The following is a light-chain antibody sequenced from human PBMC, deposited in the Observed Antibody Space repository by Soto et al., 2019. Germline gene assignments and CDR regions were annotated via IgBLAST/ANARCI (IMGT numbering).Light chain of an antibody. V-gene: IGKV1-39*01. CDR2: AAS. CDR3: QQSYSILSIT. Sequence: DIQMTQSPSSLSASVGDRVTITCRASESINRHLNWYQQKPGKAPKLLIYAASSLQNGVPSRFSGSGSGTDFTLTISNLQPEDFATYYCQQSYSILSITFGQGTRLEIK. J-gene: IGKJ5*01. CDR1: ESINRH.